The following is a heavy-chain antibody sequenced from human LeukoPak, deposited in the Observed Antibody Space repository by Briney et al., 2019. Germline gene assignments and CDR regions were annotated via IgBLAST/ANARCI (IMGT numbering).Heavy chain of an antibody. V-gene: IGHV3-66*01. CDR1: GFTVSSNY. J-gene: IGHJ4*02. D-gene: IGHD3-10*01. CDR2: IYSGGST. CDR3: ASTMVRGVMSY. Sequence: GGSLRLSCAASGFTVSSNYMSWVRQAPGKGLEWVSVIYSGGSTYYADSVKGRFTISRDNSKNSLYLQMNSLRAEDTAVYYCASTMVRGVMSYWGQGTLVTVSS.